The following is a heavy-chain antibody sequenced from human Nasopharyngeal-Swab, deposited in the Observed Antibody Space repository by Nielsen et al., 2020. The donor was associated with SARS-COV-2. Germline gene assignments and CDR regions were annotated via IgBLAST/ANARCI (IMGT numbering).Heavy chain of an antibody. CDR3: ARGITILHAFDI. V-gene: IGHV1-69*13. J-gene: IGHJ3*02. CDR2: IIPIFGTA. CDR1: GGTFSSYA. D-gene: IGHD3-3*01. Sequence: SVKVSCKASGGTFSSYAISWVRQAPGQGLEWMGGIIPIFGTANYAQKFQGRATITADESTSTAYMEPSSLRSEDTAVYYCARGITILHAFDIWGQGTMVTVSS.